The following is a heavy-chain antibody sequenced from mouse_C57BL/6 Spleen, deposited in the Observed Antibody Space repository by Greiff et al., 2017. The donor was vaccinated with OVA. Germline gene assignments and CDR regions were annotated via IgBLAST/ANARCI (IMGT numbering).Heavy chain of an antibody. CDR3: AREVYYGNYVFAY. J-gene: IGHJ3*01. V-gene: IGHV1-59*01. CDR2: IDPSDSYT. D-gene: IGHD2-1*01. Sequence: VKLQQPGAELVRPGTSVKLSCKASGYTFTSYWMHWVKQRPGQGLEWIGVIDPSDSYTNYNQKFKGKATLTVDTSSSTANMQLSSLTSEDSAVYYCAREVYYGNYVFAYWGQGTLVTVSA. CDR1: GYTFTSYW.